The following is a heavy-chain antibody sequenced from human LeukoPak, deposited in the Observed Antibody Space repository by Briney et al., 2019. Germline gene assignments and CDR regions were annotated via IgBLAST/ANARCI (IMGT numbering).Heavy chain of an antibody. CDR1: GFTFSSYA. D-gene: IGHD6-13*01. CDR2: ISGSGGST. Sequence: SGGSLRLSCAASGFTFSSYAMSWVRLAPGKGLEWVSAISGSGGSTYYADSVKGRFTISRDNSKNTLYLQMNSLRAEDTAVYYCAKDSTAAGTGPSDYWGQGTLVTVSS. J-gene: IGHJ4*02. V-gene: IGHV3-23*01. CDR3: AKDSTAAGTGPSDY.